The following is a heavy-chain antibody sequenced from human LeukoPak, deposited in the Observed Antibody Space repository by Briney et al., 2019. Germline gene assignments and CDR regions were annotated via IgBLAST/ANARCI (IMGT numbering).Heavy chain of an antibody. CDR3: TRGRGYSYGWIGEKLLDY. CDR2: INSDGSST. Sequence: GGSLRLSCAASGFTFSKHWMHWVRQAPGKGLVWVSRINSDGSSTTYADSVKGRFTISRDNAKNTLYLQKNSLKTEDTAVYYCTRGRGYSYGWIGEKLLDYWGQGTLVTVSS. V-gene: IGHV3-74*01. J-gene: IGHJ4*02. CDR1: GFTFSKHW. D-gene: IGHD5-18*01.